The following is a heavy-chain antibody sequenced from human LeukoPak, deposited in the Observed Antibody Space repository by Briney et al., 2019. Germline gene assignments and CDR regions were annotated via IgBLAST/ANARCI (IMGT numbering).Heavy chain of an antibody. CDR2: IYGGGDT. D-gene: IGHD2-2*02. CDR3: ARYTFRAVDI. Sequence: GGSLRLSCAASGLSVSSNYMTWVRQAPGKGLEWPSNIYGGGDTYFADSVKGRFTISRDDFNNTLYLEMNSLRAEDTALYHCARYTFRAVDIWGQGTMVTVSS. J-gene: IGHJ3*02. V-gene: IGHV3-53*01. CDR1: GLSVSSNY.